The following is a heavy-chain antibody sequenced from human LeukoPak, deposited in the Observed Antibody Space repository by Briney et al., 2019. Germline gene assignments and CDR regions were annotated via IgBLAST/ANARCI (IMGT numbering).Heavy chain of an antibody. J-gene: IGHJ4*02. CDR1: GFTFSGYG. D-gene: IGHD3-22*01. CDR2: IWYDGNSK. V-gene: IGHV3-33*01. Sequence: QSGGSLRLSCAVSGFTFSGYGMHWVRQAPGKGLEWVAVIWYDGNSKYYAGSVKGRFTISRDNSKNTLYLQMNSLRVEDTAVYYCARGHSSAYVEYWSQGTLVTVSS. CDR3: ARGHSSAYVEY.